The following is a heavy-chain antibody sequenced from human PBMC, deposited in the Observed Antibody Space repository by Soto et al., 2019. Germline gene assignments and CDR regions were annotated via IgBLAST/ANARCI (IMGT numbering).Heavy chain of an antibody. CDR1: GGSISSYY. D-gene: IGHD6-19*01. Sequence: SETLSLTCTVSGGSISSYYWSWIRQPPGKGLEWIGYIYYSGSTNYNPSLKSRVTISVDTSKNQFSLKLSSVTAADTAVYYFARLRSSGSYYYYYYGMDVWGQGTTVTVSS. V-gene: IGHV4-59*08. CDR2: IYYSGST. CDR3: ARLRSSGSYYYYYYGMDV. J-gene: IGHJ6*02.